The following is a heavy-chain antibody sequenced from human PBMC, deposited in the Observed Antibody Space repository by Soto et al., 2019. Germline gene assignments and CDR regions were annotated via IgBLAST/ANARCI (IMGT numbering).Heavy chain of an antibody. V-gene: IGHV1-3*01. J-gene: IGHJ4*02. D-gene: IGHD3-22*01. CDR1: GYTFTSYA. CDR2: INVGNGNT. Sequence: ASVNVSCKASGYTFTSYAIHWVRQAPGQRLEWMGWINVGNGNTRYSQKFQGRLTLTRDTPGNTANLELNSLISEDTAVYYCATPQGYDDCVDSWGQGTLATVSS. CDR3: ATPQGYDDCVDS.